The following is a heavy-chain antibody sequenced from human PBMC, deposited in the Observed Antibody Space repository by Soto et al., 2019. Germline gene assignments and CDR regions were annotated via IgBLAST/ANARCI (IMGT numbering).Heavy chain of an antibody. Sequence: PGGSLRLSCAASGFTFSSYAMHWVRQAPGKGLEWVAVISYDGSNKYYADSVKGRFTISRDNSKNTLYLQMNSLRAEDTAVYYCARDGVDGSGSYYFDYWGQGTLVTVSS. CDR1: GFTFSSYA. D-gene: IGHD3-10*01. CDR3: ARDGVDGSGSYYFDY. CDR2: ISYDGSNK. V-gene: IGHV3-30-3*01. J-gene: IGHJ4*02.